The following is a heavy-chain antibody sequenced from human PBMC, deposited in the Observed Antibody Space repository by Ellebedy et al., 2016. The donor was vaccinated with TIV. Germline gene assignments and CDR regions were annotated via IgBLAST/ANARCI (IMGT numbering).Heavy chain of an antibody. CDR3: ATKVDRISSADY. V-gene: IGHV3-30*02. J-gene: IGHJ4*02. CDR1: GFTFSDHG. CDR2: IARDGGNK. Sequence: GESLKISCTVSGFTFSDHGMHWVRQAPGKGLEWVAVIARDGGNKYYGDSVRGRFTISRDNSKDTLFLQMNSLTTDDTAVYYYATKVDRISSADYWGQGTLVTVSS. D-gene: IGHD6-6*01.